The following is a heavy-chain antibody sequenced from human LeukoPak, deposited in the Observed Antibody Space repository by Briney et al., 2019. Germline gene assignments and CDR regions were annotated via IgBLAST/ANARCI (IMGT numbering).Heavy chain of an antibody. Sequence: GASVKVSCKASGYTFTSYGISWVRQAPGQGLEWMGWISAYNGNTNYAQKLQGRVTMTTDTSTSTAYMELRSLRSDDTAVYYCARVGWVGIAAAGTIGWFDPWGQGTLVTVSS. D-gene: IGHD6-13*01. CDR1: GYTFTSYG. J-gene: IGHJ5*02. V-gene: IGHV1-18*01. CDR2: ISAYNGNT. CDR3: ARVGWVGIAAAGTIGWFDP.